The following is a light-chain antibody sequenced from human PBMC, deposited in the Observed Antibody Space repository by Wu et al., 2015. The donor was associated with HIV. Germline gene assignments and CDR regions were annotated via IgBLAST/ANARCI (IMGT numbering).Light chain of an antibody. CDR2: GAS. Sequence: EVVLTQSLDTLSLSPGERATLSCRASQSISSGYLAWYQQKPGQSPRLLIYGASSRATGIPDRFSGSGSGTDFTLTISRLEPEDFAVYYCQHYGSSIFTFGPGTKVDIK. CDR3: QHYGSSIFT. CDR1: QSISSGY. J-gene: IGKJ3*01. V-gene: IGKV3-20*01.